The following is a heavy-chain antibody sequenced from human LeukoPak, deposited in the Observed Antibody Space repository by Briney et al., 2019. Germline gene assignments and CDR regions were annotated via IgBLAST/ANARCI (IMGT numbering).Heavy chain of an antibody. CDR2: IRSKAYGGTT. Sequence: PGGSLRLSCTASGFTFGDYAMSWVRQAPGKGLEWVGFIRSKAYGGTTEYAASVKGRFTISRDDSKSIAYLQMNSLKTEDTAVYYCTRERFNYYDSNLYYFDYWGQGTLVTVSS. J-gene: IGHJ4*02. D-gene: IGHD3-22*01. V-gene: IGHV3-49*04. CDR3: TRERFNYYDSNLYYFDY. CDR1: GFTFGDYA.